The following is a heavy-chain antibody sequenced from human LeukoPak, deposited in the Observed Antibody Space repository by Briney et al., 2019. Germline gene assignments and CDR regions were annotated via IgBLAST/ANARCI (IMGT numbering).Heavy chain of an antibody. CDR2: VSGSGGST. Sequence: GGSLRLSCAASGLTFSSYAMNWVRQAPGKGLEWVSGVSGSGGSTYYTDSVKGRFTISRDNSKNTLYLQMNSLKAEDTAVYYCAKPARTDYADYWGRGTLVTVSS. D-gene: IGHD1-14*01. CDR3: AKPARTDYADY. V-gene: IGHV3-23*01. J-gene: IGHJ4*02. CDR1: GLTFSSYA.